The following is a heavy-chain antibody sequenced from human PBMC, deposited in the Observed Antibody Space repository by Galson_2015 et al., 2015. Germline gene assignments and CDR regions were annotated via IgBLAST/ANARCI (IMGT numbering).Heavy chain of an antibody. V-gene: IGHV2-26*01. D-gene: IGHD4-23*01. CDR1: GFSLSNARMG. Sequence: PALVKPTQTLTLTCTVSGFSLSNARMGVSWIRQPPGKALEWLAHIFSNDEKSYSTSLKSRLTISKDTSKSQVVLTMTNMDPVDTATYYCARIYDYGGNPDYWGQGTLVTVSS. CDR3: ARIYDYGGNPDY. CDR2: IFSNDEK. J-gene: IGHJ4*02.